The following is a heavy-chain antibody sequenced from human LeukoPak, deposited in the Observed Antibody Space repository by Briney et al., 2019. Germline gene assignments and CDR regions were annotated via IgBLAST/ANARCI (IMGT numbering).Heavy chain of an antibody. Sequence: ASVKVSSKASGYTFTSYGISWVRQAPGQGLEWMGWITAYNGNTNYAQKLQGRVTMTTDTSTSTAYMELRSLRSDDTAVYYCARDSGSGSYYPAYYYYMDVWGKGTTVTVSS. CDR2: ITAYNGNT. J-gene: IGHJ6*03. CDR1: GYTFTSYG. CDR3: ARDSGSGSYYPAYYYYMDV. V-gene: IGHV1-18*01. D-gene: IGHD3-10*01.